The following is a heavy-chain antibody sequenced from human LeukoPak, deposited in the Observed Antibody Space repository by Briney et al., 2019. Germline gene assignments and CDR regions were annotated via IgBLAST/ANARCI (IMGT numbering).Heavy chain of an antibody. J-gene: IGHJ5*02. CDR1: GYTFTGYY. CDR2: INPNSGGT. D-gene: IGHD2-2*01. CDR3: ARGILIEYQLLLFWFDP. V-gene: IGHV1-2*02. Sequence: ASVKVSCKASGYTFTGYYMHWVRQAPGQGLEWMGWINPNSGGTNYAQKFQGRVTMTRDTSISTAYMELSRLRSDDTAVYYCARGILIEYQLLLFWFDPWGQGNLVTVSS.